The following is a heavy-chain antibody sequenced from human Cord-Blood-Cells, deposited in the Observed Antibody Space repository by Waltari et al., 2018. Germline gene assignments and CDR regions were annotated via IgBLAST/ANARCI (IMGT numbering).Heavy chain of an antibody. CDR3: ARVYCSSTSCPYYYYGMDV. V-gene: IGHV1-69*12. Sequence: QVQLVQSGAEVKKPGSSVKVSCKASGGTFSSYAISWVRQAPGQGLEWMGGIIPIFGTANYAQKFQGRFTITADESTSTAYMELSSLRSEDTAVYYCARVYCSSTSCPYYYYGMDVWGQGTTVTVSS. CDR2: IIPIFGTA. J-gene: IGHJ6*02. CDR1: GGTFSSYA. D-gene: IGHD2-2*01.